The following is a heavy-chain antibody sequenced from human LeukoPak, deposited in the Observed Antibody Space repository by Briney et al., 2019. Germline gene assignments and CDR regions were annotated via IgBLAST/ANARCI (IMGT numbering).Heavy chain of an antibody. CDR1: GFTFSDYY. CDR2: ISSSSSYT. V-gene: IGHV3-11*06. CDR3: ARSLDYYGSGSLGY. D-gene: IGHD3-10*01. J-gene: IGHJ4*02. Sequence: PGGSLRLSCAASGFTFSDYYMSWIRQAPGKGLEWVSYISSSSSYTNYADSVKGRFTISRDNAKNTLYLQMNSLRAEDTAVYYCARSLDYYGSGSLGYWGQGTLVTVSS.